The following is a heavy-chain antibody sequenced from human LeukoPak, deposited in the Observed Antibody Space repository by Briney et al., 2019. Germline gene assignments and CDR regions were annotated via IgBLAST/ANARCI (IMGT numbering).Heavy chain of an antibody. D-gene: IGHD2-8*01. J-gene: IGHJ4*02. CDR2: ISGSGSGT. Sequence: GGSLRLSCAASILTFSASVMHWVRQAPGKGLEWVSAISGSGSGTYYADSVKGRFTVSRDNSKNTLYLQMNSLRAEDTALYYCAKHTGGSRCFEDWGQGALVTVSS. V-gene: IGHV3-23*01. CDR1: ILTFSASV. CDR3: AKHTGGSRCFED.